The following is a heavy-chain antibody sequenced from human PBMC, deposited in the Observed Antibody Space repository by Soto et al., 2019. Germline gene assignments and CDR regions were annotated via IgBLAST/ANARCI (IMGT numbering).Heavy chain of an antibody. D-gene: IGHD1-1*01. V-gene: IGHV3-33*01. J-gene: IGHJ3*01. CDR2: IWNDGNNK. CDR1: GFTFSNFA. Sequence: QVQLVESGGGVVQPGRSLRLSCAASGFTFSNFAMHWVRQAPGKGLEWVAVIWNDGNNKYFADSVKGRLTISRDNSKNTLSLQMNSLRAEDTAVYYCARVGTEADGFDVWGQGTMVTVSS. CDR3: ARVGTEADGFDV.